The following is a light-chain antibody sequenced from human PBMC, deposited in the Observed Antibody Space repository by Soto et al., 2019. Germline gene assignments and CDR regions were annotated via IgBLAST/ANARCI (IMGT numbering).Light chain of an antibody. Sequence: EIVLTQSPGTLSLSPGERATLSCRATQSVRNNLAWYQQKPGQAPRLLIYGASSRATGIPDRFSGSGSGTDFTLTISRLEPEDFAVYYCQQYGSSPPTWTFGQGTKVDI. CDR3: QQYGSSPPTWT. CDR2: GAS. J-gene: IGKJ1*01. CDR1: QSVRNN. V-gene: IGKV3-20*01.